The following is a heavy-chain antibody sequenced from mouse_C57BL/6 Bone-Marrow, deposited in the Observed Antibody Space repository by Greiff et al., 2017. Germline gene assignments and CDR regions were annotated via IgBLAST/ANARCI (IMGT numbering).Heavy chain of an antibody. CDR3: ASPGPNCYGSSWDYAMDY. V-gene: IGHV7-3*01. D-gene: IGHD1-1*01. CDR2: IRNKANGYTT. CDR1: GFTFTDYY. J-gene: IGHJ4*01. Sequence: EVMLVESGGGLVQPGGSLSLSCAASGFTFTDYYMSWVRQPPGKALEWLGFIRNKANGYTTEYSASVKGRFTISRDNSQSILYLQMQALRAEDSATYYCASPGPNCYGSSWDYAMDYWGQGTSVTVSS.